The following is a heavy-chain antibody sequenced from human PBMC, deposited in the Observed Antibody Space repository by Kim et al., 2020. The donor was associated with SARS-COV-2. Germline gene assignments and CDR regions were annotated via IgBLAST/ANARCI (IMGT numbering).Heavy chain of an antibody. Sequence: GESLKISCKGSGYSFTSYWISWVRQMPGKGLEWMGRIDPSDSYTNYSPSFQGHVTISADKSISTAYLQWSSLKASDTAMYYCAANGYSSSWDFDYWGQGTLVTVSS. V-gene: IGHV5-10-1*01. J-gene: IGHJ4*02. CDR3: AANGYSSSWDFDY. D-gene: IGHD6-13*01. CDR1: GYSFTSYW. CDR2: IDPSDSYT.